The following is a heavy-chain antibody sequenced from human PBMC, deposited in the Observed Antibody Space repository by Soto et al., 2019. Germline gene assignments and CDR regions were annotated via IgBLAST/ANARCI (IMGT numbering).Heavy chain of an antibody. J-gene: IGHJ6*02. D-gene: IGHD4-17*01. CDR3: ARDLYGLATVTTYDDYGMDV. CDR1: GFTFSSYA. CDR2: ISYDGSNK. V-gene: IGHV3-30-3*01. Sequence: GGSLRLSCAASGFTFSSYAMHWVRQAPGKGLEWVAVISYDGSNKYYADSVKGRFTISRDNSKNTLYLQMNSLRAEDTAVYYCARDLYGLATVTTYDDYGMDVWGQGTTVTVSS.